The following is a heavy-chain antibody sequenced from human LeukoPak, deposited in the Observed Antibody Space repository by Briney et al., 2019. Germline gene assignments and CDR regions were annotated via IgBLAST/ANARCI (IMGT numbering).Heavy chain of an antibody. CDR3: AKGYYYGSGTYSRAFDV. CDR2: ISWNSENT. CDR1: GFTFDDHA. Sequence: GGSLRLSSAASGFTFDDHAMHWVRQAPGKGLEWVSGISWNSENTGYADSVKGRFIISRDNAKNSLYLQMNSLRAEDTALYYCAKGYYYGSGTYSRAFDVWGQGTMVTVSS. V-gene: IGHV3-9*01. J-gene: IGHJ3*01. D-gene: IGHD3-10*01.